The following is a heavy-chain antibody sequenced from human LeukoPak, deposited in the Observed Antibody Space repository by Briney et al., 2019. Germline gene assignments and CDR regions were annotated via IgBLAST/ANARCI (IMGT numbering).Heavy chain of an antibody. CDR2: ISTQSGNT. CDR1: GYTLTSYG. V-gene: IGHV1-18*01. CDR3: ARGAYGDK. Sequence: GASVKVSCKASGYTLTSYGINWMRQAPGQGLEWMGWISTQSGNTNYAQKVQGRLTLTTDRSTNTAYMELRSLRSDYTAVYYCARGAYGDKWGQGTMVTVSS. J-gene: IGHJ4*02. D-gene: IGHD4-17*01.